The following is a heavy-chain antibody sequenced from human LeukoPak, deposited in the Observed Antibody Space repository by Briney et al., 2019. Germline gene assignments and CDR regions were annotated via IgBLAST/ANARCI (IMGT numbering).Heavy chain of an antibody. CDR1: GFTFSGSA. J-gene: IGHJ4*02. V-gene: IGHV3-73*01. D-gene: IGHD3-22*01. Sequence: SGGSLRLSCAASGFTFSGSAMHWVRQASGKGLEWVDRIRSKANSYATAYAASVKGRFTISRDDSRNTAYLQMNSLKTEDTAVYYCTTTMIVGGFDYWGQGTLATVSS. CDR2: IRSKANSYAT. CDR3: TTTMIVGGFDY.